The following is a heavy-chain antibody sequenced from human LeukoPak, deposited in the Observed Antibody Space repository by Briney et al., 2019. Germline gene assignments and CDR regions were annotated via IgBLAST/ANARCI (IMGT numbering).Heavy chain of an antibody. J-gene: IGHJ4*02. V-gene: IGHV3-23*01. CDR3: AREASNNWNVPANYFDY. Sequence: GGSLRLSCAASGFTFSNYAMTWVRQAPGKGLEWVSSLGASGTSTYYADSVKGRFTISRDNSKNTLSLQMNSLRAEDTAVYYCAREASNNWNVPANYFDYWGQGTLVSVSS. CDR2: LGASGTST. CDR1: GFTFSNYA. D-gene: IGHD1-20*01.